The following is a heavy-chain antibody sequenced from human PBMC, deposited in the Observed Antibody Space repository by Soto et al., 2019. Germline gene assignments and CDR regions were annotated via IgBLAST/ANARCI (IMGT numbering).Heavy chain of an antibody. Sequence: VRQAPGQRLEWMGWINAGNGNTKYSQKFQGRVTITRDTSASTAYMELSSLRSEDTAVYYFARDTPPSDVWGQGTTVTVSS. CDR2: INAGNGNT. V-gene: IGHV1-3*01. J-gene: IGHJ6*02. CDR3: ARDTPPSDV.